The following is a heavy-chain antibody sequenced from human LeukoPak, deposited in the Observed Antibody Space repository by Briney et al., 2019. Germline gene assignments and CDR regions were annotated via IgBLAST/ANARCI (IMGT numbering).Heavy chain of an antibody. J-gene: IGHJ4*02. D-gene: IGHD2-2*01. CDR2: FDPEDGET. Sequence: ASVKVACKVSGYTLTELSMHWVRQAPGKGLEWMEGFDPEDGETIYAQKLQGRVTMTEDTSTDTAYMELSSLRSEDTAVYYCATCSSTSCYGFLFDYWGQGTLVTVSS. CDR1: GYTLTELS. CDR3: ATCSSTSCYGFLFDY. V-gene: IGHV1-24*01.